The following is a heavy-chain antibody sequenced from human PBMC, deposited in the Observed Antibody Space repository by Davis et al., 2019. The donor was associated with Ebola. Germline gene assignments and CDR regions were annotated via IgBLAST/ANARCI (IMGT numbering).Heavy chain of an antibody. CDR1: GGSISDHY. D-gene: IGHD3-10*01. J-gene: IGHJ5*02. Sequence: MPSETLSLTCTVSGGSISDHYWCWIRQPPGKALEWIGYIYYDGTTNYNPSLKSRVTISLDPSKNQLSLKLSSVTAADTAVYYCARRVPMGNWFDPWGQGTLVTVSP. CDR2: IYYDGTT. V-gene: IGHV4-59*08. CDR3: ARRVPMGNWFDP.